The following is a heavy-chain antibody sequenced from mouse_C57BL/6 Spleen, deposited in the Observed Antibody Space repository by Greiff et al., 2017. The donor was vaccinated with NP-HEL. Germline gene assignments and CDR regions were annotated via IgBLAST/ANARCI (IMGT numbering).Heavy chain of an antibody. J-gene: IGHJ2*01. CDR1: GYTFTDYE. Sequence: VQLQQSGAELVRPGASVTLSCKASGYTFTDYEMHWVKQTPVHGLEWIGAIDPETGGTSYNQKFKGKAILTADKSSSTAYMEPRSLTSEDSAVDYCTKLEDDWGQGTTLTVSS. CDR2: IDPETGGT. V-gene: IGHV1-15*01. CDR3: TKLEDD.